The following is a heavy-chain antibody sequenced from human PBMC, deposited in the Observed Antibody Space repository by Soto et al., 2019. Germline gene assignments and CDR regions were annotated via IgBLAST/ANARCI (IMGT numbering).Heavy chain of an antibody. CDR2: IYDSATT. CDR1: GDSVSSGTYY. J-gene: IGHJ1*01. D-gene: IGHD3-10*01. Sequence: TSETLSLTCAVSGDSVSSGTYYWGWIRQPPGKGLEWIGNIYDSATTYTNASLTSRVTMSLDTSKNQFSLKLSSVTAADTAVYYCVRRSPGLEYFQHWGQGTLVTVSS. CDR3: VRRSPGLEYFQH. V-gene: IGHV4-39*01.